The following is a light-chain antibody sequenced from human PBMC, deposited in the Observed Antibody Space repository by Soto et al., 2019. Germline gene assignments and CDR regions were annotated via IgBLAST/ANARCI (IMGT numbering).Light chain of an antibody. V-gene: IGLV2-8*01. CDR3: NSYAGSNNWV. J-gene: IGLJ3*02. CDR1: SSDVGGYNY. CDR2: EVS. Sequence: QSALTQPASVSGSPGQSITISCTGTSSDVGGYNYVSWYQQHPGKAPKLMIYEVSKRPSGVPXRFSGSKSGNTASLTVSGXXAEDEAXXXCNSYAGSNNWVFGGGTKLTVL.